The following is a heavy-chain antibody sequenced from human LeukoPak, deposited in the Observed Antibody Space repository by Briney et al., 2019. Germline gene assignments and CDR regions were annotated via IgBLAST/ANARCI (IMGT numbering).Heavy chain of an antibody. CDR1: GGTFSSYT. CDR3: ARADNPYDFWSGYYGLVDY. CDR2: IIPIFGTA. Sequence: GASVKVSCKASGGTFSSYTINWVRQAPGQGLEWMGGIIPIFGTANYAQKFQGRVTIIADESTSTAYMELSSLRSEDTAVYYCARADNPYDFWSGYYGLVDYWGQGTLVTVSS. V-gene: IGHV1-69*13. J-gene: IGHJ4*02. D-gene: IGHD3-3*01.